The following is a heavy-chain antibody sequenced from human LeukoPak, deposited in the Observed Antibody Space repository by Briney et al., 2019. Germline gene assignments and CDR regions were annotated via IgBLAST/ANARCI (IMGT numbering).Heavy chain of an antibody. CDR1: GYTFTSYG. CDR3: ASTVTAISCFQH. J-gene: IGHJ1*01. CDR2: INPNSGGT. Sequence: ASVKVSCKASGYTFTSYGISWVRQAPGQGLEWMGWINPNSGGTNYAQKFQGRVTMTRDTSISIAYMELSRLRSDDTAVYYCASTVTAISCFQHWGQGTLVTVSS. D-gene: IGHD2-21*02. V-gene: IGHV1-2*02.